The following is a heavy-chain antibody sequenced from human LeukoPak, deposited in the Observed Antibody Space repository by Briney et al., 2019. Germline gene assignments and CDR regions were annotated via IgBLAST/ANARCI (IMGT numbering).Heavy chain of an antibody. J-gene: IGHJ4*02. Sequence: GGSLRLSCAASGFTFSGYCMSWVRQAPGKGLEWVANINQGGSDKYYVDSVKGRFTISRDNANNLLYLQMNSLRGEDTAVYYCTRDRSRAEDDWGQGTLVTVSS. V-gene: IGHV3-7*01. D-gene: IGHD1-14*01. CDR2: INQGGSDK. CDR3: TRDRSRAEDD. CDR1: GFTFSGYC.